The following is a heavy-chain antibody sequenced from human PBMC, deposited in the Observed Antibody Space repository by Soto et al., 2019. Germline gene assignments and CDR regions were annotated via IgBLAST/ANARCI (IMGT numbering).Heavy chain of an antibody. CDR1: GGSISSYY. Sequence: SETLSLTCTVSGGSISSYYWSWIRQPPGKGLEWIGYIYYSGSTNYNPSLKSRVTISVDTSKNQFSLKLSSVTAADTAVYYCARRPLPGYSSSWYGPWGQGTLVTVSS. V-gene: IGHV4-59*12. CDR3: ARRPLPGYSSSWYGP. J-gene: IGHJ5*02. D-gene: IGHD6-13*01. CDR2: IYYSGST.